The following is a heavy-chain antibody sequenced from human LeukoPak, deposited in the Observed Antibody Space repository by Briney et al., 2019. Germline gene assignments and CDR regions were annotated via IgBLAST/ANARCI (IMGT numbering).Heavy chain of an antibody. CDR2: INWNGGST. Sequence: GGSLRLSCTASGFTFDDYGMSWVRQAPGKGLEWVSGINWNGGSTGYADSVKGRFTISRDNAKYSLYLQMNSLRADDTAVYYCARFAWGYHMDVWGKGTTVTVSS. J-gene: IGHJ6*03. CDR1: GFTFDDYG. CDR3: ARFAWGYHMDV. V-gene: IGHV3-20*04. D-gene: IGHD3-16*01.